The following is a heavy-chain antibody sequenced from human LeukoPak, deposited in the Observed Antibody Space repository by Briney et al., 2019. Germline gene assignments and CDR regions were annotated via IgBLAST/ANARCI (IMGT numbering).Heavy chain of an antibody. D-gene: IGHD3-10*01. J-gene: IGHJ4*02. Sequence: GGSLRLSCAASGFAFRSYAMSRVRQPPGKGLEWVSVISRRDDYTYYADSVKGRFTISRDNSKNTLYLQMNTLRAEDTAVYYCANDYRSGSFHDFWGQGTLVTVSS. CDR1: GFAFRSYA. CDR2: ISRRDDYT. V-gene: IGHV3-23*01. CDR3: ANDYRSGSFHDF.